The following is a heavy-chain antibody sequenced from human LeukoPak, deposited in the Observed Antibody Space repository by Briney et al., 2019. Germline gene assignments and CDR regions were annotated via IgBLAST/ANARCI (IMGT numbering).Heavy chain of an antibody. J-gene: IGHJ4*02. V-gene: IGHV3-7*01. D-gene: IGHD6-19*01. CDR2: IKQDGSEK. CDR3: ARTMLYSSGRSESYFDC. Sequence: GGSLRLSCAASGFTFSSYWMNWVRQAPGKGLEWVANIKQDGSEKYYVDSLKGRFTISRDNAKNSLYLQMNSLRAEDTAVYYCARTMLYSSGRSESYFDCWGQGTLVTVSS. CDR1: GFTFSSYW.